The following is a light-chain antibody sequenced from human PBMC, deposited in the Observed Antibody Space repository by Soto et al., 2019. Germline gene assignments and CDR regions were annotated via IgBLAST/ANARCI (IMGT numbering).Light chain of an antibody. CDR1: RRDFGVSNY. V-gene: IGLV2-14*03. Sequence: QSVLTQTASVSGSPRQSITVSCSVIRRDFGVSNYVSWYQQHPGKAPRRIIFDVNNRPAGVPPRFSGSKSGDTASLTISGLQTEEEAHYFCTSYRGSAAYVFGTGT. CDR2: DVN. CDR3: TSYRGSAAYV. J-gene: IGLJ1*01.